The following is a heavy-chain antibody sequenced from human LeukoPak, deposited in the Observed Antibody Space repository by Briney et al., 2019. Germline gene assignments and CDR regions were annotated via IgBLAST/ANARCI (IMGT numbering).Heavy chain of an antibody. CDR2: IYSGGST. CDR3: ARESYSSGWYDY. CDR1: GFTFKTHA. D-gene: IGHD6-19*01. Sequence: GGSLRLSCAASGFTFKTHAMSWVRQAPGKGLEWVSVIYSGGSTYYADSVKGRFTISRDNSKNTLYLQMNSLRAEDTAVYYCARESYSSGWYDYWGQGTLVTVSS. V-gene: IGHV3-53*01. J-gene: IGHJ4*02.